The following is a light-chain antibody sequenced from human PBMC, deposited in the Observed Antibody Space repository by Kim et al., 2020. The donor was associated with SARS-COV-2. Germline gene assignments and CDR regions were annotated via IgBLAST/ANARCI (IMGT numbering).Light chain of an antibody. CDR3: HQYYSAPWT. Sequence: ASTDCRSSQTILYSYNNKNYLAWFQQKPGQAPKLIIYWASTRESGVPDRFSGSGSGTDFTLTISSLQAEDVAVYYCHQYYSAPWTFGQGTKVDIK. V-gene: IGKV4-1*01. CDR1: QTILYSYNNKNY. CDR2: WAS. J-gene: IGKJ1*01.